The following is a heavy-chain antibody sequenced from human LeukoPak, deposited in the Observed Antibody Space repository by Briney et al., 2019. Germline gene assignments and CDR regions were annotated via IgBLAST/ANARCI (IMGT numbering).Heavy chain of an antibody. CDR1: GFTFSNAW. Sequence: GGSLRLSCAASGFTFSNAWMSWVRQAPGKGLEWVGRIKSKTDGGTTDYAAPVKGRFTISRDDSKNTLYLQMNSLKTEDTAVYYCTTDDIAVAAAHGGYWGQGTLVTVSS. J-gene: IGHJ4*02. V-gene: IGHV3-15*01. D-gene: IGHD6-19*01. CDR2: IKSKTDGGTT. CDR3: TTDDIAVAAAHGGY.